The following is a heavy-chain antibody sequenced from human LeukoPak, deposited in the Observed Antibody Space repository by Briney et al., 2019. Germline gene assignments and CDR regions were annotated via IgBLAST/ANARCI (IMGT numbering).Heavy chain of an antibody. J-gene: IGHJ4*02. CDR2: ISGRGGTT. V-gene: IGHV3-23*01. CDR3: AKDYGVVPTLPIDY. Sequence: PGRSLRLSCAASGFIFSNYVMNWVRQAPGKGLEWVSTISGRGGTTNYADFVKGRFTISRDNSKNTLYLQTNSLRAEDTAVYYCAKDYGVVPTLPIDYWGQGTLVTVSS. D-gene: IGHD2-2*01. CDR1: GFIFSNYV.